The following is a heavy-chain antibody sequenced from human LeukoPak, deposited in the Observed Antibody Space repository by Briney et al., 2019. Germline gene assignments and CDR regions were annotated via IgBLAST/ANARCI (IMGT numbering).Heavy chain of an antibody. J-gene: IGHJ6*04. CDR2: IYYSGST. CDR3: ARDPKGSSDV. D-gene: IGHD3-10*01. V-gene: IGHV4-59*11. Sequence: SETLSLTCTVSGGSISSHYWSWIRQPPGKGLEWIGYIYYSGSTNYNPSLKSRVTISVDTSKNQFPLKLSSVTAADTAVYYCARDPKGSSDVWGKGTTVTVSS. CDR1: GGSISSHY.